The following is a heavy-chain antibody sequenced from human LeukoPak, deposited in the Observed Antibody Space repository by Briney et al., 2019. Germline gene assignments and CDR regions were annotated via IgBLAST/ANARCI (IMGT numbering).Heavy chain of an antibody. CDR2: IKSKTDGCTT. J-gene: IGHJ6*04. CDR3: TTGYYGSGSYYPLVYYYGMDV. V-gene: IGHV3-15*01. CDR1: GFTFSNAW. Sequence: GESLRLSCAASGFTFSNAWMSWVRQAPGKGLEGVGRIKSKTDGCTTDYAAPVKGRFTISRDDSKNTLYLQMNSLKTEDTAVYYCTTGYYGSGSYYPLVYYYGMDVWGKGTTVTVSS. D-gene: IGHD3-10*01.